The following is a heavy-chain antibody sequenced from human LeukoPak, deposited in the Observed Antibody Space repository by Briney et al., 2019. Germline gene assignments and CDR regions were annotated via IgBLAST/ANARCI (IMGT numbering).Heavy chain of an antibody. D-gene: IGHD3-22*01. CDR2: IYTSGGT. V-gene: IGHV4-61*02. CDR3: ARSQDSSGYYGAAFDI. CDR1: GGSISSGSYY. Sequence: SETLSLTCTVSGGSISSGSYYWSWIRQPAGKGLEWIGRIYTSGGTNYNPSLKSRVTISVDTSKNQFSLKLSSVTAADTAVYYCARSQDSSGYYGAAFDIWGQGTMVTVSS. J-gene: IGHJ3*02.